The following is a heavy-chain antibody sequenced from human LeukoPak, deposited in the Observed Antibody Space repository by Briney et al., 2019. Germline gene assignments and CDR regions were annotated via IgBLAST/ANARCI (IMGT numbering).Heavy chain of an antibody. J-gene: IGHJ5*02. CDR3: ARAPSEYSSGWYQLQRTTTGNWFDP. V-gene: IGHV4-39*01. D-gene: IGHD6-19*01. CDR1: GGSISSSSYY. CDR2: IYYSGST. Sequence: PSETLSLTCTVSGGSISSSSYYWGWIRQPPGKGLEWIGSIYYSGSTYYNPSLKSRVTISVDTSKNQFSLKLSSVTAADTAVYYCARAPSEYSSGWYQLQRTTTGNWFDPWGQGTLVTVSS.